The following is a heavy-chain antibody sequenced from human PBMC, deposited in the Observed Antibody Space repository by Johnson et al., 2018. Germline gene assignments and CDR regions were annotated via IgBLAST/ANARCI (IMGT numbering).Heavy chain of an antibody. CDR1: GFTFSDHY. Sequence: QVQLQESGGTLVRPGGSLRLSCAVSGFTFSDHYMAWIRQAPGRGLEYLAYISTGGTVIFYSAFVNGRFTISRDDAGNSLLLQMNNLRPEDTGIYYCARDGETDTPPAGLDAWGQGTTVTVSS. CDR3: ARDGETDTPPAGLDA. V-gene: IGHV3-11*01. D-gene: IGHD3-10*01. CDR2: ISTGGTVI. J-gene: IGHJ6*02.